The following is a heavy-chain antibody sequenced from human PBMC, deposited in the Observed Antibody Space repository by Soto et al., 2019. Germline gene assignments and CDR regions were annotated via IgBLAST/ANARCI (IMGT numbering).Heavy chain of an antibody. Sequence: QVQLVQSGAEVKKPGASVKVSCKASGYTFTSYGISWVRQAPGQGLEWMGWISAYNGNTNYAQKLGGRVTMTRDTSRRKAYMERRSLRSDDTAVYYCARHRGYSGHGNYWGQGTRGTVSS. D-gene: IGHD5-12*01. CDR1: GYTFTSYG. J-gene: IGHJ4*02. V-gene: IGHV1-18*01. CDR2: ISAYNGNT. CDR3: ARHRGYSGHGNY.